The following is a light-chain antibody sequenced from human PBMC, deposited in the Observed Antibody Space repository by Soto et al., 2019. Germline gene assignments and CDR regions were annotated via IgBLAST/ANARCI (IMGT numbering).Light chain of an antibody. CDR3: QQYNTYPWT. J-gene: IGKJ1*01. Sequence: DIQMTQSPSTLSASVGDRVTITCRASQSISSWLAWYQQKPGKAPKVLIYKASSLERGVPSRFSGSGSVTEFTLTISSLQPDDFATYYCQQYNTYPWTFGQGTQVEIK. CDR2: KAS. CDR1: QSISSW. V-gene: IGKV1-5*03.